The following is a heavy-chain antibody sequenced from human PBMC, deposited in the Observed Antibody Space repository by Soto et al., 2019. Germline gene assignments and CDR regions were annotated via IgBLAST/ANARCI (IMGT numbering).Heavy chain of an antibody. CDR2: INAGDGDT. CDR3: ARVRSFLVQGGPFGF. D-gene: IGHD3-10*01. CDR1: GYTFTDHY. J-gene: IGHJ4*02. Sequence: QVQLVQSGAEVKKPGASVKVSCQVSGYTFTDHYLHWVRQAPGHGLEWMGWINAGDGDTNYAQKFQGRISMTRDTSIKTAYLELSRLTSVDTAFYYCARVRSFLVQGGPFGFWCQGTLVSVSS. V-gene: IGHV1-2*02.